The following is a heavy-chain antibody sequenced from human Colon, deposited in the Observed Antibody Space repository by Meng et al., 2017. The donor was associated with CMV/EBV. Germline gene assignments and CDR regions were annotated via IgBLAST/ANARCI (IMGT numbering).Heavy chain of an antibody. J-gene: IGHJ2*01. CDR2: IYYSGST. Sequence: SETLSLTCTVSGGSISRYYWSWIRQPPGKGLEWIGYIYYSGSTNYNPSLKSRVTISVDTSKNQFSLRLSSVTAADTAVYYCARGLLPDWYFDLWGRGTLVTVSS. CDR1: GGSISRYY. CDR3: ARGLLPDWYFDL. V-gene: IGHV4-59*01.